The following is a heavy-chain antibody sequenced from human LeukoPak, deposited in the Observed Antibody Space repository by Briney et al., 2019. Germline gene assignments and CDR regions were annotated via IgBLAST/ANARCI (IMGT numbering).Heavy chain of an antibody. V-gene: IGHV1-2*06. CDR2: INPNSGGT. Sequence: ASVKVSCKASGYTFTGCYMHWVRQAPGQGLEWMGRINPNSGGTNYAQKFQGRVTMTRDTSISTAYMELSRLRSDDTAVYYCASLLPGYSSSSGLDYWGQGTLVTVSS. J-gene: IGHJ4*02. CDR1: GYTFTGCY. CDR3: ASLLPGYSSSSGLDY. D-gene: IGHD6-6*01.